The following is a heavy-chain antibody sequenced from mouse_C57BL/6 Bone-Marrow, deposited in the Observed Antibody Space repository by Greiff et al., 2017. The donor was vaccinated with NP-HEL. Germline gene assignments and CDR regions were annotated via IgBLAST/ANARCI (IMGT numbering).Heavy chain of an antibody. J-gene: IGHJ4*01. CDR3: ARIGDSSGPYAMDY. D-gene: IGHD3-2*02. V-gene: IGHV2-2*01. Sequence: QVQLQQSGPGLVQPSQCLSITCTVSGFSLTSYGVHWVRQSPGKGLEWLGVIWSGGSTDYNAAFISRLSISKDNSKSQVFFKMNSLQADDTAIYYCARIGDSSGPYAMDYWGQGTSVTVSS. CDR1: GFSLTSYG. CDR2: IWSGGST.